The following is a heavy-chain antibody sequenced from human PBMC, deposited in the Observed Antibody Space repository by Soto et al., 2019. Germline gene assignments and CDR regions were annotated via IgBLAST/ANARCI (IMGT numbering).Heavy chain of an antibody. CDR1: GGSFSGYY. D-gene: IGHD3-10*01. CDR2: INHSGST. J-gene: IGHJ6*02. V-gene: IGHV4-34*01. CDR3: ARGRYYGSVSPRNNYYYYYGMDV. Sequence: PSETLSLTCAVYGGSFSGYYWSWIRQPPGKGLEWIGEINHSGSTNYNPSLKSRVTISVDTSENQFSLKLSSVTAADTAVYYCARGRYYGSVSPRNNYYYYYGMDVWGQGTTVTVS.